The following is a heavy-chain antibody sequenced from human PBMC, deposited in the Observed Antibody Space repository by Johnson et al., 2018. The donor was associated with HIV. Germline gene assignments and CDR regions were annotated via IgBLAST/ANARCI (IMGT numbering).Heavy chain of an antibody. CDR2: ISYDGSYN. V-gene: IGHV3-30*04. J-gene: IGHJ3*02. D-gene: IGHD6-6*01. Sequence: QVQLVESGGGVVQPGGSLRLSCAASGFTFSTYALHWVRQAPGKGLEWVAVISYDGSYNYYADSVKGRFTISRDNAKNFLYLQMNRLRAEETAVYYCARAQAGIAAHEGNEPNSDAFDIWGQGTTVTVSS. CDR1: GFTFSTYA. CDR3: ARAQAGIAAHEGNEPNSDAFDI.